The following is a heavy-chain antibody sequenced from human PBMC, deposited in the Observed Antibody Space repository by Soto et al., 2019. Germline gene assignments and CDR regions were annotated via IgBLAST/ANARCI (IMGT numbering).Heavy chain of an antibody. CDR3: ARLQDGIAVAGTVDY. CDR2: IYYSGST. Sequence: QLQLQESGPGLVKPSETLSLTCTVSGGSISSSSYYWGWIRQPPGKGLEWIGSIYYSGSTYYNPSLKSRVTISVDTSKNQFSLKLSSVTAADTAVYYCARLQDGIAVAGTVDYWGQGTLVTVSS. D-gene: IGHD6-19*01. CDR1: GGSISSSSYY. J-gene: IGHJ4*02. V-gene: IGHV4-39*01.